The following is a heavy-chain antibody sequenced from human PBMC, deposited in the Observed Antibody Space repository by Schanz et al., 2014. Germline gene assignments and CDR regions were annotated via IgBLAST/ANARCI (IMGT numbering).Heavy chain of an antibody. V-gene: IGHV3-23*01. CDR2: ISGGGGTT. CDR1: GFNFSDYA. CDR3: AKDGPGGSGSYSADGGMDV. D-gene: IGHD3-10*01. Sequence: EVHLLESGGGLVPPGGSLRLSCAASGFNFSDYAMCWVRQAPGKGLEWVSAISGGGGTTYYTDSVKGRFTISRDKSKSTLYLQMNSLRAEDTAVYYCAKDGPGGSGSYSADGGMDVWGQGTTVNVSS. J-gene: IGHJ6*02.